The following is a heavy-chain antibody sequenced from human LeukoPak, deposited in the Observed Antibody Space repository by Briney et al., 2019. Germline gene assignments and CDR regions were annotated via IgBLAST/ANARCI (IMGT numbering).Heavy chain of an antibody. CDR3: ARGYYDSSGYGGFDP. D-gene: IGHD3-22*01. V-gene: IGHV3-53*01. CDR2: IYSGGST. J-gene: IGHJ5*02. Sequence: GGSLRLSCAASGFTVSGNYMSWVRQAPGKGLEWVSVIYSGGSTYYADSVKGRFTISRDNSKNTLYLQMNSLRAEDTAVYYCARGYYDSSGYGGFDPWGQGTLVTVSS. CDR1: GFTVSGNY.